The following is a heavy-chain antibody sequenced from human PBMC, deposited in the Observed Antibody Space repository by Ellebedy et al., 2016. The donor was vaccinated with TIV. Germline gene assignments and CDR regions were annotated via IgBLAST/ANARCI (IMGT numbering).Heavy chain of an antibody. D-gene: IGHD4-17*01. J-gene: IGHJ4*02. CDR2: INHSGST. Sequence: SETLSLTCTVYGGSFSGYYWSWIRQPPGKGLEWIGEINHSGSTNYNPSLKSRVTISVDTSKNQFSLKLSSVTAADTAVYYCARGHGDQSYGDRPQDFDYWGQGTLVTVSS. CDR1: GGSFSGYY. V-gene: IGHV4-34*01. CDR3: ARGHGDQSYGDRPQDFDY.